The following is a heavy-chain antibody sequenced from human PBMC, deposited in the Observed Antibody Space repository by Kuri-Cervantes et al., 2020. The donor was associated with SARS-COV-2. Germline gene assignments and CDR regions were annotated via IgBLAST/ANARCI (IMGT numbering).Heavy chain of an antibody. V-gene: IGHV1-69*13. Sequence: SVKVSCKASGGTFSSYAISWVRQAPGQRLEWMGRIIPIFGTANYAKKFQGRVTITADESTSTAYMELSSLRSEDTAVYYCASEEIVAVRGKNYYYYYMDVWGKGTTVTVSS. CDR1: GGTFSSYA. J-gene: IGHJ6*03. CDR2: IIPIFGTA. CDR3: ASEEIVAVRGKNYYYYYMDV. D-gene: IGHD3-22*01.